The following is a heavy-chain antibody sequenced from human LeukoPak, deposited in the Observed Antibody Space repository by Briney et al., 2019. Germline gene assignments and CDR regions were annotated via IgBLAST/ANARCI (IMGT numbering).Heavy chain of an antibody. D-gene: IGHD6-13*01. Sequence: GGSLRLSCAASGFTVSSNYMSWVRQAPGKGLEWVSVIYSGGSTYYADSVKGRFTISRDNSKNTLYLQMNSLRAEDTAVYYCAREGSSWYSTLDPWGQGTMVTVSS. J-gene: IGHJ3*01. CDR2: IYSGGST. CDR3: AREGSSWYSTLDP. CDR1: GFTVSSNY. V-gene: IGHV3-66*01.